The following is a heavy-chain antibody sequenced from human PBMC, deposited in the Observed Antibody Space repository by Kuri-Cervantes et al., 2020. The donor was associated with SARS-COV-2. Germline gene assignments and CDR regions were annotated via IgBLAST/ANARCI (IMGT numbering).Heavy chain of an antibody. CDR1: GGSISSGSYY. CDR2: IYYSGST. V-gene: IGHV4-39*07. J-gene: IGHJ6*03. D-gene: IGHD3-22*01. Sequence: SETLSLTCTVSGGSISSGSYYWGWVRQPPGKGLEWIGSIYYSGSTYYNPSLESRVTISLDTSRNQFSLKLSSVTAADSAVYYCARSGYYSRGVTYYYMDVWDKGTTVTVSS. CDR3: ARSGYYSRGVTYYYMDV.